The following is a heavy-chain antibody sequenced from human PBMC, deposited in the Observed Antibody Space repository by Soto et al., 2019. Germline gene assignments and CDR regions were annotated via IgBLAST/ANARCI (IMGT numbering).Heavy chain of an antibody. CDR2: ISGSGGST. CDR3: AKDWLSTREAEGFINWFDL. D-gene: IGHD1-26*01. J-gene: IGHJ5*02. Sequence: EVQLMESGGGLVQPGGFLRLSCAASGSTFSSYAMSWVRQAPGKGLEWVSAISGSGGSTYYADSVKGRFTISRDNSKNTLYLQMNSLRAEDTAVYYCAKDWLSTREAEGFINWFDLWGLGTLVTVSS. CDR1: GSTFSSYA. V-gene: IGHV3-23*01.